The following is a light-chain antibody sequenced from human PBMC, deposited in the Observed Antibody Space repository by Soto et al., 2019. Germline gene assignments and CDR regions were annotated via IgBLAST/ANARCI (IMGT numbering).Light chain of an antibody. CDR3: QQPGNWPPT. CDR1: QSVSSY. V-gene: IGKV3-11*01. CDR2: DAS. J-gene: IGKJ1*01. Sequence: EIVLTQSPATLSLSPGERATLSCRASQSVSSYLAWYQQKPGQAPRLLIYDASNRATGIPARFSGSGSGTDFTLTISSLEPEEVAVYCCQQPGNWPPTFGQGTKVDIK.